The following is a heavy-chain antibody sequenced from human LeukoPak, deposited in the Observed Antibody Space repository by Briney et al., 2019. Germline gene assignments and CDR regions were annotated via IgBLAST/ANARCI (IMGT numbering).Heavy chain of an antibody. CDR2: ISGSGGST. Sequence: PAGGSLRLSCAASGFTYSSYAMSWVRQAPGKALEWVSAISGSGGSTYYADSVKGRFTISRDNSKNTLYLQTNSLRAEDTAVYYCATSTYYDFWSGYYTVDYWGQGTLVTVSS. CDR3: ATSTYYDFWSGYYTVDY. D-gene: IGHD3-3*01. CDR1: GFTYSSYA. J-gene: IGHJ4*02. V-gene: IGHV3-23*01.